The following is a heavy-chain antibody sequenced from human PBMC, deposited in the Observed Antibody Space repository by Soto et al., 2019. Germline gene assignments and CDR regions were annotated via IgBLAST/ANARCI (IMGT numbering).Heavy chain of an antibody. CDR2: IYYSGST. D-gene: IGHD3-10*01. J-gene: IGHJ6*02. V-gene: IGHV4-39*01. CDR1: GGSISSSSYY. Sequence: TSETLSLTCPVSGGSISSSSYYWGWIRQPPGKGLEWIGSIYYSGSTYYNPSLKSRVTISVDTSKNQFSLKLSSVTAADTAVYYCARHVLLWFGELLYSGYYYYGMDVWGQGTTVTVSS. CDR3: ARHVLLWFGELLYSGYYYYGMDV.